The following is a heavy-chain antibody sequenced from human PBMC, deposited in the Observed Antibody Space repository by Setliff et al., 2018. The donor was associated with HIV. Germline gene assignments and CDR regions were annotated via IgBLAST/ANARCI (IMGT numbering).Heavy chain of an antibody. V-gene: IGHV1-2*02. CDR1: GYRFTDFY. CDR2: INPKSGAT. J-gene: IGHJ4*02. D-gene: IGHD1-26*01. Sequence: GASVKVSCKTFGYRFTDFYVNWVRQAPGQGLEWMGWINPKSGATKNAQKFQGRVTMTRDTSISTVYMELSSLRSDDTALYFCARGSGSYWGYWGQGTLVTVSS. CDR3: ARGSGSYWGY.